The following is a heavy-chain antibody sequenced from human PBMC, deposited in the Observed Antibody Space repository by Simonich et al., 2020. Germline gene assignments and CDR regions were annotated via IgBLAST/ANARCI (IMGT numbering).Heavy chain of an antibody. CDR2: KKTDGREK. CDR1: GFTFSSYW. CDR3: ARDREVYGSGSYYNY. Sequence: EVQLVESGGGLVQPGGSLRLSCAASGFTFSSYWMSWVRQAPGKGLEWLANKKTDGREKYYVDYRKGRFTNSSEHAKNSLYLQMNSLRAEDTAVYYCARDREVYGSGSYYNYCGQGTLVTVSS. D-gene: IGHD3-10*01. V-gene: IGHV3-7*01. J-gene: IGHJ4*02.